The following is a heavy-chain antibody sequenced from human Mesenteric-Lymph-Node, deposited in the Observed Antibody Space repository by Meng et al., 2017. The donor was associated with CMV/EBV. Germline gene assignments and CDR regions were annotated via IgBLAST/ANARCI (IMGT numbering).Heavy chain of an antibody. CDR3: ARDYDFWSGYYSNWGMDV. D-gene: IGHD3-3*01. J-gene: IGHJ6*02. V-gene: IGHV1-69*10. CDR1: GYTFTTYG. CDR2: IIPTLGIA. Sequence: SVKVSCKASGYTFTTYGISWVRQAPGQGLEWMGGIIPTLGIANYAQKFQGRVTITADKSTSTACMELSSLRSDDTAVYYCARDYDFWSGYYSNWGMDVWGQGTTVTVSS.